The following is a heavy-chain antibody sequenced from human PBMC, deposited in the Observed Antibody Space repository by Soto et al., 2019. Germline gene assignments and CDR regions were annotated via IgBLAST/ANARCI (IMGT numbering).Heavy chain of an antibody. D-gene: IGHD3-3*02. V-gene: IGHV4-59*01. CDR2: IYYSGST. J-gene: IGHJ4*02. CDR1: GGSISSYY. CDR3: ALRSMAVGPEY. Sequence: PSETLSLTCTVSGGSISSYYWSWIRQPPGKGLEWIGYIYYSGSTNYDPSLKSRVTISVDTSKNQFSLKLSSVTAADTAVYYCALRSMAVGPEYWGQGSLVTVSS.